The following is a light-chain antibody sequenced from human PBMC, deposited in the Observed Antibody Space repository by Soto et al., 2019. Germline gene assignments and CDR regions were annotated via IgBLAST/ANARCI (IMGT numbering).Light chain of an antibody. Sequence: QSLLAQPACLPGSPGRAITISCTRTSSDVGGYNYVSWYQHHPGKAPKLMIFDVSNRPSGVSNRFSGSKSGNTASLTISGLQPEDEADYYCSSYTTSNTRQIVFGTGT. CDR2: DVS. V-gene: IGLV2-14*03. CDR1: SSDVGGYNY. J-gene: IGLJ1*01. CDR3: SSYTTSNTRQIV.